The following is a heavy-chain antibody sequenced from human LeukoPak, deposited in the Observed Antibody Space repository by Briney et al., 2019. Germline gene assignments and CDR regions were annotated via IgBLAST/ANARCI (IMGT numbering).Heavy chain of an antibody. CDR3: AREWITGGSYPRWFDP. D-gene: IGHD1-26*01. CDR2: IYYTGST. CDR1: GGSVSSGSYY. Sequence: SEILSLTCTVSGGSVSSGSYYWSWIRQPPGKRLEWIGYIYYTGSTTYNPSLKSRATMSLDTSKNQFSLKLTSVTAADTAVYYCAREWITGGSYPRWFDPWGQGTLVTVSS. V-gene: IGHV4-61*01. J-gene: IGHJ5*02.